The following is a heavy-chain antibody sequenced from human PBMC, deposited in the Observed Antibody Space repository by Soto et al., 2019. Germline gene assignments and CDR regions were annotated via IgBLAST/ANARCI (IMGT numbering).Heavy chain of an antibody. CDR1: GGSISSSNW. CDR2: IYHSGST. Sequence: SEALSLTCAASGGSISSSNWWSWVRQPPGKGLEWIGEIYHSGSTNYNPSLNSRVTTSVDKPKTQFSLKVSSLTAADTAVYYCARSITFDWLFFDNWGQGRLVTVSS. J-gene: IGHJ4*02. V-gene: IGHV4-4*02. D-gene: IGHD3-9*01. CDR3: ARSITFDWLFFDN.